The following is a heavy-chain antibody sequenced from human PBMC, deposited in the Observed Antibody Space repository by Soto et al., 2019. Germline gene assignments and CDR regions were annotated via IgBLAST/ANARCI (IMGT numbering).Heavy chain of an antibody. J-gene: IGHJ6*03. CDR1: GYTFTSYD. CDR2: MNPNSGNT. CDR3: ARLGNYYYYCRDV. V-gene: IGHV1-8*01. Sequence: ASVKVSCKASGYTFTSYDINWVRQSTGQGLEWMGWMNPNSGNTGYAQKFQGRVTMTRNTSISTAYMELSSVRSEDTAVSYCARLGNYYYYCRDVWGKGTTVTVSS. D-gene: IGHD1-1*01.